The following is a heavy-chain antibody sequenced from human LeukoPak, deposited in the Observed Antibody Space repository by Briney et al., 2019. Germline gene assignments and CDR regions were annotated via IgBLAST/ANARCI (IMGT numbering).Heavy chain of an antibody. V-gene: IGHV3-48*04. CDR2: ISSGSSTI. J-gene: IGHJ4*02. CDR3: ARGNYDYVWGSYRHPNKNFDY. D-gene: IGHD3-16*02. Sequence: GGSLRLSCAVSGFTFSNAWMSWVRQAPGKGLEWVSHISSGSSTIYYADSVKGRFTISRDNAKNSLYLQMNSLRAEDTAVYYCARGNYDYVWGSYRHPNKNFDYWGQGTLVTVSS. CDR1: GFTFSNAW.